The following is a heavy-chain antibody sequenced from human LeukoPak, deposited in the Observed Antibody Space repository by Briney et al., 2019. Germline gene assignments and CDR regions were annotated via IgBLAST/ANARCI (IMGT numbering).Heavy chain of an antibody. CDR3: APLVEMATPFDY. J-gene: IGHJ4*02. CDR1: GFTFSSYS. D-gene: IGHD5-24*01. Sequence: GGSLRLSCAASGFTFSSYSMNWVRQAPGKGLEWVSAISGSGGSTYYADSVKGRFTISRDNSKNTLYLQMNSLRAEDTAVYYCAPLVEMATPFDYWGQGTLVTVSS. CDR2: ISGSGGST. V-gene: IGHV3-23*01.